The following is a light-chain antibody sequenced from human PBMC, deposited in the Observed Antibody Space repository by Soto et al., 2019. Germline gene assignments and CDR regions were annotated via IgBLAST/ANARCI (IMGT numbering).Light chain of an antibody. Sequence: QSALTQPASVSGAPGQSITISCTGTSSDVGGYDYVSWYQQHPGKAPKLMIYNVTNRPSGISNRFSGYKAGTAASLTIPGRQAEDEAAYYCSSYRSSSTVVFGGGTKLTVL. CDR2: NVT. J-gene: IGLJ2*01. CDR3: SSYRSSSTVV. V-gene: IGLV2-14*01. CDR1: SSDVGGYDY.